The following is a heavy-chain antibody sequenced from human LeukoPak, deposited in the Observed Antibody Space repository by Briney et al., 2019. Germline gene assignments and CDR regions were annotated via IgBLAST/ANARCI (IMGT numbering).Heavy chain of an antibody. J-gene: IGHJ4*02. V-gene: IGHV2-5*02. CDR3: AHRKNYYDSSVFDY. CDR2: IYWDDDR. D-gene: IGHD3-22*01. Sequence: SGPTLVNPTQTLTLTCTFSGFSLNTPGVGVGWIRQPPGRALEWLALIYWDDDRCYSPSLKSRLTITEDTSKNEVVLTMTNMDPVDTATYYCAHRKNYYDSSVFDYWGQGTLVTVSS. CDR1: GFSLNTPGVG.